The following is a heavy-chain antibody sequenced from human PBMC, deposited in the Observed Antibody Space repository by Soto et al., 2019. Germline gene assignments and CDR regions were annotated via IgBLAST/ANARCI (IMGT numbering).Heavy chain of an antibody. V-gene: IGHV5-51*01. CDR2: IYPGDSDT. D-gene: IGHD6-6*01. CDR3: AIWSIAARPYYYYGMDV. CDR1: GYSFTSYW. Sequence: PGESLKISCKGSGYSFTSYWIGWVRQMPGKGLEWMGIIYPGDSDTRYSPSFQGQVTISADKSISTAYLQWSSLKASDTAMYYCAIWSIAARPYYYYGMDVWGQGTTVTVSS. J-gene: IGHJ6*02.